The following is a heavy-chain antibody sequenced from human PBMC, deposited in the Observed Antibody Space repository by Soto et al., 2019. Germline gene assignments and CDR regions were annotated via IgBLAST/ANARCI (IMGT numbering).Heavy chain of an antibody. Sequence: EVQLLESGGDLVQPGGSLRLSCAASGFTFNSFAMTWVRQAPGKGLEWVSSITNTGGDTYYPDSVKGRFTISRDDSKNTVYLHMSSLRAEDTAVYFCAQGGPRGGNRDLAYWGQGTRVTVSS. CDR2: ITNTGGDT. D-gene: IGHD2-15*01. J-gene: IGHJ4*02. CDR3: AQGGPRGGNRDLAY. CDR1: GFTFNSFA. V-gene: IGHV3-23*01.